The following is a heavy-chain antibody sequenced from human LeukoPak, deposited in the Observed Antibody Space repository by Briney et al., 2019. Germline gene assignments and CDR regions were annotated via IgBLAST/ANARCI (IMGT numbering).Heavy chain of an antibody. D-gene: IGHD6-19*01. CDR1: GFTFSNAW. J-gene: IGHJ4*02. Sequence: GGSLRLSCVASGFTFSNAWTSWVRQAPGKGLEYVSSLSSNGGSTYYADSVKGRFTISRDNSKNTLYLQMSSLSAEDTAVYYCVKGGIAVAGTGDYWGRGTLVTVSS. CDR3: VKGGIAVAGTGDY. V-gene: IGHV3-64D*06. CDR2: LSSNGGST.